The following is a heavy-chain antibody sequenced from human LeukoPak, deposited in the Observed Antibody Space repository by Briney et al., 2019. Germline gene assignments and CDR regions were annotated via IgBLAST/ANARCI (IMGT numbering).Heavy chain of an antibody. D-gene: IGHD2-21*01. Sequence: PSETLSLTCTVSGGSISSYYWSWIRQPPGKGLEWIGYIYYSGSTNYNPSLKSRVTISVDTSKNQFSLKLSSVTAADTAVYYCARRVSAFFYGMDVWGQGTTVTVSS. J-gene: IGHJ6*02. CDR1: GGSISSYY. CDR3: ARRVSAFFYGMDV. V-gene: IGHV4-59*08. CDR2: IYYSGST.